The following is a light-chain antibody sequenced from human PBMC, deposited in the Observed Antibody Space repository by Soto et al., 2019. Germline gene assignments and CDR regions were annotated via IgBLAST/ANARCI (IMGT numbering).Light chain of an antibody. J-gene: IGKJ1*01. CDR3: QQRSKWPRT. V-gene: IGKV3-11*01. CDR1: QNIGTY. CDR2: RAS. Sequence: EIVLTQSPATLSLSPGERATLSCRASQNIGTYLGWFQQKAGQAPRLLIYRASDRATGFPARFSGSGSGTDLALPSSSLEPDDFSVYYCQQRSKWPRTFGRGTKVEIK.